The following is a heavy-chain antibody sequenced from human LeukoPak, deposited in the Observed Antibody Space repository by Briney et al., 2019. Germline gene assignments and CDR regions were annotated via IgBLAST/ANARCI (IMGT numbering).Heavy chain of an antibody. CDR2: IYYSGST. CDR1: GGSISSGGYY. V-gene: IGHV4-31*03. CDR3: ARFDCTNGVCYGPFDY. J-gene: IGHJ4*02. D-gene: IGHD2-8*01. Sequence: SETLSLTCTVSGGSISSGGYYWGWIRQHPGKGLEWIGYIYYSGSTYYNPSLKSRVTISVDTSKNQFSLKLSSVTAADTAVYYCARFDCTNGVCYGPFDYWGQGTLVTVSS.